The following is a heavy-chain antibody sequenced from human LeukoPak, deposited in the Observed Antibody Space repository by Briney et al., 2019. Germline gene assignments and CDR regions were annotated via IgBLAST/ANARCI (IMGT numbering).Heavy chain of an antibody. CDR2: IYPGDSDT. CDR3: TRARYCSGGSCYAEY. J-gene: IGHJ4*02. D-gene: IGHD2-15*01. Sequence: GESLKISCKGSGXSFSTYWIGWVRQMPGKGLEWMGMIYPGDSDTRYSPSFQGQVTISADKSISTAYLQWSSLKASDTAMYYCTRARYCSGGSCYAEYWGQGTLVTVSS. CDR1: GXSFSTYW. V-gene: IGHV5-51*01.